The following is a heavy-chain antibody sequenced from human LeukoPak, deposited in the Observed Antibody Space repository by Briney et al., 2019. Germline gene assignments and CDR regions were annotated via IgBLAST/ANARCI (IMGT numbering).Heavy chain of an antibody. J-gene: IGHJ5*02. CDR3: ARGWRSSENWFDP. CDR1: GYTFTSYD. V-gene: IGHV1-8*01. D-gene: IGHD6-6*01. CDR2: MNPNSGNT. Sequence: ASVKVSCKASGYTFTSYDINWVRQATGQGLEWMGWMNPNSGNTGYAQKFQGRVTMTSNTSISTAYMELSSLRSEDTAVYYCARGWRSSENWFDPWGQGTLVTVSS.